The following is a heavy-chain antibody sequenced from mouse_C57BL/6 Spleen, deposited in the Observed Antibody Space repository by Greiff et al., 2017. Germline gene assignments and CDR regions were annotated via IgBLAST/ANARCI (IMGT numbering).Heavy chain of an antibody. J-gene: IGHJ2*01. CDR3: ARDWRNGDYFDY. CDR1: GFTFSSYA. V-gene: IGHV5-4*01. CDR2: ISAGGSYT. Sequence: EVHLVESGGGLVKPGGSLKLSCAASGFTFSSYAMSWVRQTPEKRLEWVATISAGGSYTYYPDNVKGRFTIARDNAKNNLYLQMSQLKYEDTAMNYCARDWRNGDYFDYWGQGTTLTVSS.